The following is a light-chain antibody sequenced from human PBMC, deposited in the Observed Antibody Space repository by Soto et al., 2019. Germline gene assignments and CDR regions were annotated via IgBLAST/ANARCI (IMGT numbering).Light chain of an antibody. Sequence: QSALTQPPSASGSRGQSVTISCTGTSSDVGGYNYVSWYQQHPGKAPKLMIYEVSKRPSGVPDRFSCSKSGNPASLTVSGLQPEDEADYNCRSYAGSNNLGVFGGGTKLTVL. CDR2: EVS. V-gene: IGLV2-8*01. CDR1: SSDVGGYNY. CDR3: RSYAGSNNLGV. J-gene: IGLJ3*02.